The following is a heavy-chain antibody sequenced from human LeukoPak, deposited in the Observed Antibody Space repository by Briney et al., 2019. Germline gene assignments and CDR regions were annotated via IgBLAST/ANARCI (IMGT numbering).Heavy chain of an antibody. J-gene: IGHJ4*02. V-gene: IGHV3-48*01. D-gene: IGHD6-13*01. CDR1: GFTFSTYN. CDR2: ISGTGSST. Sequence: PGGSLRLSCAASGFTFSTYNMNWVRQAPGKGLEWVSSISGTGSSTYYTDSVKGRFTISRDNAKNSLYLQMNSLRAEDTAVYYCARDRSSSSWYSDFDYWGQGTLVTVSS. CDR3: ARDRSSSSWYSDFDY.